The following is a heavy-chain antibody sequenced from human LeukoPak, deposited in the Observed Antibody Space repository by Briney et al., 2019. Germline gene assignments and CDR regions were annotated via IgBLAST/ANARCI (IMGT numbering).Heavy chain of an antibody. Sequence: GGSLRLSCSASGFTFSSYAMHCVRQAPGKGLEYVSAISSNGGRTYYADSVKGRFTISRDNSKNTLYLQMSSLRAEDTAVYYCVKDPGYGTKYYFDYWGQGTLVTVSS. J-gene: IGHJ4*02. CDR3: VKDPGYGTKYYFDY. D-gene: IGHD5-18*01. CDR1: GFTFSSYA. V-gene: IGHV3-64D*09. CDR2: ISSNGGRT.